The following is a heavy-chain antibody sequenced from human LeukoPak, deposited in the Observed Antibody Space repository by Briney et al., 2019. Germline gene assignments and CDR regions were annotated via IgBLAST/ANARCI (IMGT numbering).Heavy chain of an antibody. CDR3: ARDMNGYSSSPSDY. D-gene: IGHD6-13*01. CDR1: GYTFTGYY. CDR2: INPNSGGT. J-gene: IGHJ4*02. V-gene: IGHV1-2*06. Sequence: GASVKVSCKASGYTFTGYYMHWVRQAPGQGLEWMARINPNSGGTNYAQKFQGRVTMTRDTSISTAYMELSRLRSDDTAVYYCARDMNGYSSSPSDYWGQGTLVTVSS.